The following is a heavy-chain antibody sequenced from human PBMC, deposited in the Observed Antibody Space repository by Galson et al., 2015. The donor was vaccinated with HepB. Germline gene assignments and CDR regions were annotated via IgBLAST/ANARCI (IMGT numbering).Heavy chain of an antibody. Sequence: SLRLSCAASGLKFTSYAMHWVRQAPGKGLEWVAVISNDGASEYYADSVKGRFTISREDSLNTLYLQMNSLTSEDTAVYYCARDPSSGWYRGHYYYYFMDVWGKGTTVTVSS. J-gene: IGHJ6*03. CDR3: ARDPSSGWYRGHYYYYFMDV. CDR1: GLKFTSYA. CDR2: ISNDGASE. V-gene: IGHV3-30-3*01. D-gene: IGHD6-19*01.